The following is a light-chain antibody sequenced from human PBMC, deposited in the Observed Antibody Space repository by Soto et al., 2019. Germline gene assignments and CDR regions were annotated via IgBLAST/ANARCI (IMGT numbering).Light chain of an antibody. CDR3: QQYGRSPWT. J-gene: IGKJ1*01. Sequence: EIVLTQSPGTLSLSPGERATLSCRASQSVSSSYLAWYQHKPGQAPRLLIYGVSSRATDIPDRFSGSGSGTDFTLTVSRLEPEDSAVYYCQQYGRSPWTFGQGTKV. V-gene: IGKV3-20*01. CDR2: GVS. CDR1: QSVSSSY.